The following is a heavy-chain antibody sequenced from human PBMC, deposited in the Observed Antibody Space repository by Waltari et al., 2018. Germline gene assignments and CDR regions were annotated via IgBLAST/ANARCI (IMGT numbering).Heavy chain of an antibody. CDR3: MTDYRDDGY. D-gene: IGHD3-16*02. CDR1: ALNFRHAW. Sequence: EVHLADTWGDLITPGGSIRLACAVYALNFRHAWINWVSQAPGKGLEWVGRLKAMADGVTTDYTAPVKGRFTIFGDDSKNTVYLQMSSLKTEDTAVYYCMTDYRDDGYWGQGTLVTVSS. V-gene: IGHV3-15*07. CDR2: LKAMADGVTT. J-gene: IGHJ4*02.